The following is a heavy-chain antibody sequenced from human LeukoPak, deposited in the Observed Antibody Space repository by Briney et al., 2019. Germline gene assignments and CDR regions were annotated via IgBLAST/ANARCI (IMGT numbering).Heavy chain of an antibody. D-gene: IGHD3-9*01. CDR1: GYRLSELS. CDR2: LDVEDDEP. V-gene: IGHV1-24*01. J-gene: IGHJ3*02. CDR3: ARDDTDDAFDI. Sequence: ASVKVSCKVSGYRLSELSMHWVRQAPGKGLEWMGGLDVEDDEPIYAQKFQGRVTITADKSTSTAYMELSSLRSEDTAVYYCARDDTDDAFDIWGQGTMVTVSS.